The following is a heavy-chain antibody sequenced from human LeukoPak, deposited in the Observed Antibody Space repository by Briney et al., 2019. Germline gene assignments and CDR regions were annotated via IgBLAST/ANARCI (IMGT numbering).Heavy chain of an antibody. Sequence: PGGSLRLSCAASGFTFSSYSMNWARQAPGKGLEWVSSISSSSSYIYYADSVKGRFTISRDNAKNSLYLQMNSLRAEDTAVYYCARESPGGHWELPHYLDYWGQGTLVTVSS. J-gene: IGHJ4*02. CDR2: ISSSSSYI. V-gene: IGHV3-21*01. D-gene: IGHD1-26*01. CDR3: ARESPGGHWELPHYLDY. CDR1: GFTFSSYS.